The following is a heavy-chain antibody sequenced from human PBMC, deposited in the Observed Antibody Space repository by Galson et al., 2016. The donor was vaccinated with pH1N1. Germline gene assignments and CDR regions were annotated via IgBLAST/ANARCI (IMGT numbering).Heavy chain of an antibody. J-gene: IGHJ4*02. CDR2: ISADGGGT. Sequence: SLRLSCAASGFTFSSYAMSWVRQAPGKGLEWVSAISADGGGTYYADPVQGRFSVSRDNSDNTVYLQMNNLRAEDTAVYYCARGAIRISGMEIEHRGYFDYWGQGTLVTVSS. V-gene: IGHV3-23*01. D-gene: IGHD3-3*01. CDR3: ARGAIRISGMEIEHRGYFDY. CDR1: GFTFSSYA.